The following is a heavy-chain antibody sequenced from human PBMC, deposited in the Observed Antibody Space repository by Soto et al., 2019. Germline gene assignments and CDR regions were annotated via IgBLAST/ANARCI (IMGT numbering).Heavy chain of an antibody. J-gene: IGHJ4*02. CDR2: IYYSGST. CDR1: GGSISSSSYY. Sequence: SETLSLTCTVSGGSISSSSYYWGWIRQPPGKGLEWIGSIYYSGSTYYNPSLKSRVTISVDTSKNQFSLKLSSVTAADTAVYYRARNSGGSYRLGEPFDYWGQGTLVTVSS. V-gene: IGHV4-39*01. CDR3: ARNSGGSYRLGEPFDY. D-gene: IGHD6-19*01.